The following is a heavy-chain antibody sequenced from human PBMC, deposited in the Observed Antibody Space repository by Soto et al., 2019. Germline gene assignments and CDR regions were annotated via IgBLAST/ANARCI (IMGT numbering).Heavy chain of an antibody. CDR1: KFTFSSYG. Sequence: QEQVVESGGGVVQPGRSLRLSCAVSKFTFSSYGMHWVRQAPGKGLEWVAVIWHDGSNKYYADSVKGRFTISRDNSKNPLNPQMNRLKGEDTAVYFCARDLVGGIDSWGQGILVTVSS. CDR2: IWHDGSNK. J-gene: IGHJ5*01. CDR3: ARDLVGGIDS. V-gene: IGHV3-33*01. D-gene: IGHD3-16*01.